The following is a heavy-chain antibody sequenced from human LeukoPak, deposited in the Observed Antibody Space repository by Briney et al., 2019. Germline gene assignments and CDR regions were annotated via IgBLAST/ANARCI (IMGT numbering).Heavy chain of an antibody. CDR3: ARHLTVGYSSSWYRERKGNQFDP. D-gene: IGHD6-13*01. V-gene: IGHV4-34*01. J-gene: IGHJ5*02. CDR2: INHSGST. Sequence: PSETLSLTCAVYGGSFSGYYWSWIRQPPGKGLEWIGEINHSGSTNYNPSLKSRVTISIDTSKNQFSLKLSSVTAADTAVYYCARHLTVGYSSSWYRERKGNQFDPWGQGTLVTVSS. CDR1: GGSFSGYY.